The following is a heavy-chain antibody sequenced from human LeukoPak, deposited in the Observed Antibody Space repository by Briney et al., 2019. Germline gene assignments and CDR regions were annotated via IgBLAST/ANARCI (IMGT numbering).Heavy chain of an antibody. J-gene: IGHJ4*02. CDR2: ISYDGSNK. CDR3: ARDNYDSSGYYPPGY. V-gene: IGHV3-30*04. CDR1: GFTFSSYA. Sequence: PGGSLRLSCAASGFTFSSYAMHWVRQAPGKGLEWVAVISYDGSNKYYADSVKGRFTISRDNSKNTLYLQMSSLRAEDTAVYYCARDNYDSSGYYPPGYWGQGTLVTVSS. D-gene: IGHD3-22*01.